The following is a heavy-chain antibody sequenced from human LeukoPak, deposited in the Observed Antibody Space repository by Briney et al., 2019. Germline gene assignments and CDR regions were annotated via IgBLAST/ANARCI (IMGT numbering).Heavy chain of an antibody. CDR1: GYTFTNYA. J-gene: IGHJ4*02. V-gene: IGHV7-4-1*02. CDR3: VRGNYYVDY. CDR2: ININTGNP. Sequence: ASGTVSCKASGYTFTNYAMNWVRQAPGQGLEWMGWININTGNPTYAQGFTGRFVFSLDTSVSTAYLQISSLKTEDTAVYYCVRGNYYVDYWGQGTLVTVSS. D-gene: IGHD3-10*01.